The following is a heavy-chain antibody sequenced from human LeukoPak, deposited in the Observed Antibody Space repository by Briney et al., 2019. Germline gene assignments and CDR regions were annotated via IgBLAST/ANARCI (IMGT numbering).Heavy chain of an antibody. Sequence: GGSLRLSCAASGFTFSDYYMSWIRQAPGKGLEWVSYISSSSSYTNYADSVKGRFTISRDNAKNSLYLQMNSLRAEDTAVYYCARDPEAYCGGDCYSGNFDYWGQGTLVTVSS. D-gene: IGHD2-21*02. J-gene: IGHJ4*02. CDR3: ARDPEAYCGGDCYSGNFDY. CDR2: ISSSSSYT. CDR1: GFTFSDYY. V-gene: IGHV3-11*06.